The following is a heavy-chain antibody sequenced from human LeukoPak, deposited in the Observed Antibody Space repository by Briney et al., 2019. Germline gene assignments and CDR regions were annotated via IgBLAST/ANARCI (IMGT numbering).Heavy chain of an antibody. Sequence: GGSLRLFCVASGFTFSSYAMIGVRRVPGNGQECVSYISGSGERTYYADSVKGRFTSSRDNSKNTLYLQMNSLRAEDTAVYYCAKVQYDYGDPVGWFDPWGQRTLVTVSS. CDR1: GFTFSSYA. V-gene: IGHV3-23*01. CDR2: ISGSGERT. D-gene: IGHD4-17*01. J-gene: IGHJ5*02. CDR3: AKVQYDYGDPVGWFDP.